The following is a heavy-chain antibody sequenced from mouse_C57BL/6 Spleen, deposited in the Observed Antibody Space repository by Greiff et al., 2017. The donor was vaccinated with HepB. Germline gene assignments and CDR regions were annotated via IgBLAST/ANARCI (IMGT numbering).Heavy chain of an antibody. D-gene: IGHD1-1*01. CDR3: ARDYALDY. CDR1: GYTFTSYW. J-gene: IGHJ2*01. CDR2: IDPSDSYT. V-gene: IGHV1-69*01. Sequence: QVQLQQSGAELVMPGASVKLSCKASGYTFTSYWMHWVKQRPGQGLEWIGEIDPSDSYTNYNQKFKGKSTLTVDKSSSTAYMQLSSLTSEDSAVYYCARDYALDYGGQGTTLTVSS.